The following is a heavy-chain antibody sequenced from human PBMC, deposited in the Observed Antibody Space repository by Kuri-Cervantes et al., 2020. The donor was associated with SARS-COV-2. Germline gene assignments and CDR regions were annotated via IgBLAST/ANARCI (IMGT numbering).Heavy chain of an antibody. CDR3: ARDASWFDP. J-gene: IGHJ5*02. V-gene: IGHV4-61*09. CDR1: GGSISSGSYY. Sequence: LRLSCTVSGGSISSGSYYWSWIRQPAGKGLEWIGHIYTSGSTNYNPSLKSRVTISVDTSNNQFSLKLTSVTAADTAVYYCARDASWFDPWGQGALVTVSS. CDR2: IYTSGST.